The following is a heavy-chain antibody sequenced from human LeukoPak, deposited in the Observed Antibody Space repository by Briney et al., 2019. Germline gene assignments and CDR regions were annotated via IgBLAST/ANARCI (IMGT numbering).Heavy chain of an antibody. J-gene: IGHJ4*02. V-gene: IGHV3-9*01. Sequence: HAGGSLRLSCAASGFTFDDYAMPWVRQAPGKGLEWVSGISWNSGSIGYADSVKGRFTISRDNAKNSLYLQMNSLRAEDTALYYCAKDISYSSGPFDYWGQGTLVTVSS. CDR3: AKDISYSSGPFDY. CDR1: GFTFDDYA. D-gene: IGHD6-19*01. CDR2: ISWNSGSI.